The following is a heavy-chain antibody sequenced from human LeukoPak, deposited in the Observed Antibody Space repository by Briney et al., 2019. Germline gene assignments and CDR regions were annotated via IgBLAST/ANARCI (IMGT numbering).Heavy chain of an antibody. Sequence: SETLSLTCTVSGGSISSGDYYWSWIRQPPGKGLEWIGYIYYSGSTYYNPSLKSRVTISVDTSKNQFSLRLSSVTAADTAVYYCARAVGDFWSGYSAFDIWGQGTMVTVSS. D-gene: IGHD3-3*01. J-gene: IGHJ3*02. CDR1: GGSISSGDYY. CDR3: ARAVGDFWSGYSAFDI. V-gene: IGHV4-30-4*08. CDR2: IYYSGST.